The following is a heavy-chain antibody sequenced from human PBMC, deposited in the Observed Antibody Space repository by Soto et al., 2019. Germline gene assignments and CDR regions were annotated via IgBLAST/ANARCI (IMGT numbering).Heavy chain of an antibody. V-gene: IGHV1-2*04. D-gene: IGHD5-12*01. CDR3: ARGLPFPSGYDQRPNWFDP. J-gene: IGHJ5*02. Sequence: ASVKVSCKASGYTFTGYYMHWVRQAPGQGLEWMGWINPNSGGTNYAQKFQGWVAMTRDTSISTAYMELSRLRSDDTAVYYCARGLPFPSGYDQRPNWFDPWGQGTLVTVSS. CDR1: GYTFTGYY. CDR2: INPNSGGT.